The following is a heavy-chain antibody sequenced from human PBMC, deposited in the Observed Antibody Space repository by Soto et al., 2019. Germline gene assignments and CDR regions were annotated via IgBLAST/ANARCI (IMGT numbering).Heavy chain of an antibody. CDR1: GYTFTSYA. D-gene: IGHD6-13*01. CDR2: INAGNGKT. CDR3: ARDAEADSSSLYNYFDY. J-gene: IGHJ4*02. V-gene: IGHV1-3*01. Sequence: ASVKVSCKASGYTFTSYAMHWVRQAPGQRLEWMGWINAGNGKTKYSQKFQGRVTITRDTSASTAYMELSSLRSEDTAVYYCARDAEADSSSLYNYFDYWGQGTLVTVSS.